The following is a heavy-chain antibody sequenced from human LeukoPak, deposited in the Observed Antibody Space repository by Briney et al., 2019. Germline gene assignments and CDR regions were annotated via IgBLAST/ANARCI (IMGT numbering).Heavy chain of an antibody. J-gene: IGHJ3*01. CDR3: ARHGPVVTATDAFDL. V-gene: IGHV4-39*01. CDR2: VHYSGRT. Sequence: SETLSLTCTVSGGSTSVNTYYCAWIRQPPGRGLEWIGSVHYSGRTDYNPSLKSRVAISVDTSKNQLSLSLNSVTAADTAVYYCARHGPVVTATDAFDLWGQGTMVTVSS. CDR1: GGSTSVNTYY. D-gene: IGHD2-21*02.